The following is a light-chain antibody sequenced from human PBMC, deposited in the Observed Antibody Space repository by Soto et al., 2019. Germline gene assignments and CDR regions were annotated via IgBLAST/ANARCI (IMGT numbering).Light chain of an antibody. J-gene: IGLJ2*01. CDR3: SSYTSSITLV. CDR2: DVY. Sequence: QSALTQPASVSGSPGQSITISCTGTSSDVGGYSSVSWYQHHPGKAPKLMIYDVYDRPSGVSNRFSGSKSGNTASLTISGLQAEDVADYYCSSYTSSITLVFGGGTKLTVL. CDR1: SSDVGGYSS. V-gene: IGLV2-14*03.